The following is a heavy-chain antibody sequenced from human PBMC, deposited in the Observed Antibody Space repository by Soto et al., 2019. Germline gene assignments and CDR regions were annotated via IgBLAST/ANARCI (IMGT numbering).Heavy chain of an antibody. Sequence: GGSLRLSCAASGFTYMSWVRQAPGKGLEWVSVIYPGGDTFYADSVKGRFTVSRDSSKNTLYLHINSLRVDDTAVYYCARDPFQPVGLWGQGTLVTVSS. CDR2: IYPGGDT. V-gene: IGHV3-66*01. CDR3: ARDPFQPVGL. D-gene: IGHD1-26*01. CDR1: GFTY. J-gene: IGHJ4*02.